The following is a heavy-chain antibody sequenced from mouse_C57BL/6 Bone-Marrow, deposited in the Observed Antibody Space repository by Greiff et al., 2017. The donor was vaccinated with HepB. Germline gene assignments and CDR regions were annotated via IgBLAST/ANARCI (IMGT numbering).Heavy chain of an antibody. CDR1: GYTFTSYW. J-gene: IGHJ4*01. V-gene: IGHV1-53*01. Sequence: VKLQQPGTELVKPGASVKLSCKASGYTFTSYWMHWVKQRPGQGLEWIGNINPSNGGTNYNEKFKSKATLTVDKSSSTAYMQLSSLTSEDSAVYYCARETTVVEYYYAMDYWGQGTSVTVSS. CDR3: ARETTVVEYYYAMDY. CDR2: INPSNGGT. D-gene: IGHD1-1*01.